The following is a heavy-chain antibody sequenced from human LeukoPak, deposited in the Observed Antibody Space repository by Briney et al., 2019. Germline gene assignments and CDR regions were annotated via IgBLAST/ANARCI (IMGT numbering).Heavy chain of an antibody. D-gene: IGHD1-26*01. V-gene: IGHV5-51*01. Sequence: GESLKISCKGSGYNFTTYWIGWVRQLPGKVLEWMGIMYPADSDTRYSPSFQGHVTISADKSISTAYLQWSSLKASDTAMYYCARRSGSYKAYDAFDIWGQGTMVTVSS. CDR1: GYNFTTYW. CDR2: MYPADSDT. CDR3: ARRSGSYKAYDAFDI. J-gene: IGHJ3*02.